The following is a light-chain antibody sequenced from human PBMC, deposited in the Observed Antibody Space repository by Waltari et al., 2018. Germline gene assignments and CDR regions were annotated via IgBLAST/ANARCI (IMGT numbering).Light chain of an antibody. Sequence: QSALTQPRSVSGSPGQSVTISCTGTSSDVGGYNYVSWYQQHPGKAPKLMIYDVSKRPSGVPVRFSGSKSGNTASLTISGLQAEDEADYSCCSYAGSYTLVFGGGTKLTVL. CDR3: CSYAGSYTLV. CDR1: SSDVGGYNY. CDR2: DVS. V-gene: IGLV2-11*01. J-gene: IGLJ3*02.